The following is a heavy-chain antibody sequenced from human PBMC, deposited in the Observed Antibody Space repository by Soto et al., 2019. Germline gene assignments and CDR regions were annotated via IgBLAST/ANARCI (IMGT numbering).Heavy chain of an antibody. Sequence: GASVKVSWKASGDTFTSYYLHWFRQAPGQGLEWMGIINPSGGSTSYAQKLQGRVIMTRDTSTSTVYMELSSLRSEDTAVYYCARAAPEDIVVVRGADYGMDVWG. CDR1: GDTFTSYY. J-gene: IGHJ6*01. CDR2: INPSGGST. CDR3: ARAAPEDIVVVRGADYGMDV. D-gene: IGHD2-2*01. V-gene: IGHV1-46*01.